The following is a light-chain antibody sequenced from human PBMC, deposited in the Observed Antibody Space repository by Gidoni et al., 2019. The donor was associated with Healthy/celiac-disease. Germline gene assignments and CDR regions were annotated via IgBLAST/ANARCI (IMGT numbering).Light chain of an antibody. Sequence: QSALTQPASGSGSPGQSITISCTGTSSDVGGYNYVSWYQQHPGKAPKLMLYDVSNRPSGVSNRFSGSKSGNTASLTISGLQAEDEADYYCSSYSSSSTLPFGGGTKLTVL. V-gene: IGLV2-14*03. CDR2: DVS. J-gene: IGLJ2*01. CDR3: SSYSSSSTLP. CDR1: SSDVGGYNY.